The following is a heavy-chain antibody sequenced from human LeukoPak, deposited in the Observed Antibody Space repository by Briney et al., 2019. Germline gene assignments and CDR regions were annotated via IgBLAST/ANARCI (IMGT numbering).Heavy chain of an antibody. V-gene: IGHV1-69*01. CDR1: GGTFSSYA. D-gene: IGHD3-22*01. Sequence: SVKVTCKASGGTFSSYAISWVRQAPGQGLEWMGGIIPIFGTANYAQKFQGRVTITADESTSTAYMELSSLRSEDTAVYYCARDLAPDYYDSSGSDYWGQGTLVTVSS. CDR2: IIPIFGTA. CDR3: ARDLAPDYYDSSGSDY. J-gene: IGHJ4*02.